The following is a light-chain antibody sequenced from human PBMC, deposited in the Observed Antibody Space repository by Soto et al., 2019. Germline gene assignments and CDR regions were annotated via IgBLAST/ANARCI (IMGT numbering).Light chain of an antibody. CDR1: QSISDS. Sequence: DIQMTQSPSSLSASVGDRVTITCRASQSISDSLNWYQHKPGTAPKLLIYAASSLQSGVPSRFSGGGSGTDFTLTISSLQRDDFAIYYCQQYNPYSRTFGQGTKVDIK. CDR3: QQYNPYSRT. CDR2: AAS. J-gene: IGKJ1*01. V-gene: IGKV1-39*01.